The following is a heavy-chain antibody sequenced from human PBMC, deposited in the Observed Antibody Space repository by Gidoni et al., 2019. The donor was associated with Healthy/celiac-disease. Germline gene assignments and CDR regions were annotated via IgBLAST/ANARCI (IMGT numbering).Heavy chain of an antibody. Sequence: EVQLVESGGGLVQPGRSLRRSCAASGFTFDDYAMHWVRQAPGKGLEGVSGISWNSGSIGYADSVKGRFTISRDNAKNSLYLQMNSLRAEDTALYYCAKDIGAGIAVAGTSYFDYWGQGTLVTVSS. D-gene: IGHD6-19*01. V-gene: IGHV3-9*01. CDR2: ISWNSGSI. CDR1: GFTFDDYA. CDR3: AKDIGAGIAVAGTSYFDY. J-gene: IGHJ4*02.